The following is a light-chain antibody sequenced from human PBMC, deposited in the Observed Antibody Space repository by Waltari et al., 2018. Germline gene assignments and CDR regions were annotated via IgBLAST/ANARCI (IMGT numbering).Light chain of an antibody. V-gene: IGKV3-20*01. CDR3: HHYGSSPFT. J-gene: IGKJ2*01. Sequence: EIVLTQSPGTLSLSLGEKVTLSCRASQSIGLNYLAWYQQKPGQAPRLLIYGASSRATGIPDRFTGSGSGTDFTLSISGVEPEDFAVYYCHHYGSSPFTFGQGTKLEI. CDR1: QSIGLNY. CDR2: GAS.